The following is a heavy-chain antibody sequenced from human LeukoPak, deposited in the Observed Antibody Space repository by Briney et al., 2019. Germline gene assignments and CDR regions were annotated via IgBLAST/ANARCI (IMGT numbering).Heavy chain of an antibody. CDR1: GYTFTKYW. V-gene: IGHV5-51*01. D-gene: IGHD2-21*01. J-gene: IGHJ6*02. Sequence: GESLKISCEGSGYTFTKYWIGWVRQMPGKGLEWMGITYPGDSDTRYSPSFQGQVTISADKSISTAYLQWSSLKASDTAMYYCARRIAAGFYGMDVWGQGTTVTVSS. CDR2: TYPGDSDT. CDR3: ARRIAAGFYGMDV.